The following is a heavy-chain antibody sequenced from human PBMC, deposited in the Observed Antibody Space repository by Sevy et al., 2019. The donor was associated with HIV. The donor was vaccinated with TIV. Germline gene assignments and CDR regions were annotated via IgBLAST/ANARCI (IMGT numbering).Heavy chain of an antibody. CDR3: ARAGNLVVVQGVTLDALDI. Sequence: ASVKVSCKASGYTFTNYGISWVRQAPGQGLEWMGWISAYNGNTNYAQKLQGRVTMTTDTSTSTAYMELRSLRSDDTAVYYCARAGNLVVVQGVTLDALDIWGQGTMVTVSS. CDR1: GYTFTNYG. D-gene: IGHD3-10*01. J-gene: IGHJ3*02. V-gene: IGHV1-18*01. CDR2: ISAYNGNT.